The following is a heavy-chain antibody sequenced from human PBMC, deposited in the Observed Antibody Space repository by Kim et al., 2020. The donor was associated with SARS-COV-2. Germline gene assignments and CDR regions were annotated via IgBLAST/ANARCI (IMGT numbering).Heavy chain of an antibody. CDR3: AREPPLVIAAAGIGGAFDI. CDR1: GFTFSSYG. CDR2: IWYDGSNK. D-gene: IGHD6-13*01. J-gene: IGHJ3*02. V-gene: IGHV3-33*01. Sequence: GGSLRLSCAASGFTFSSYGMHWVRQAPGKGLEWVAVIWYDGSNKYYADSVKGRFSISRDNSKNTLYLQMNSLRAEDTAVYYCAREPPLVIAAAGIGGAFDIWGQGTMVTVSS.